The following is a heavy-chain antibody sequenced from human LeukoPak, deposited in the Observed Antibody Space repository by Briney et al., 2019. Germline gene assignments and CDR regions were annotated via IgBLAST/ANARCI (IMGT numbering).Heavy chain of an antibody. D-gene: IGHD2-2*01. CDR1: GGSISSSNW. CDR2: IYHSGST. CDR3: ARDRRYCSSTSCYQGFDY. J-gene: IGHJ4*02. V-gene: IGHV4-4*02. Sequence: PSGTLSLTCAVSGGSISSSNWWSWVRQPPGKGLEWIGEIYHSGSTNYNPSLKSRVTISVDKSKNQFSLKLSSVTAADTAVYYCARDRRYCSSTSCYQGFDYWGQGTLVTVS.